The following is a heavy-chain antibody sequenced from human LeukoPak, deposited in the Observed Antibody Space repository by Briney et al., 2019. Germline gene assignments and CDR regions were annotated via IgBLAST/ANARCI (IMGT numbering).Heavy chain of an antibody. Sequence: GGSLRLSCAASGFTFRDYTMNWVRQAPGKGLEWVSAISKSSTYIKYADSVKGRFTVSRDNAKNSLFLQMNSLRVEDTAVYYCAREVVIVVEPAANTIDYWGQGTRVTVSS. CDR3: AREVVIVVEPAANTIDY. V-gene: IGHV3-21*01. CDR2: ISKSSTYI. CDR1: GFTFRDYT. J-gene: IGHJ4*02. D-gene: IGHD2-2*01.